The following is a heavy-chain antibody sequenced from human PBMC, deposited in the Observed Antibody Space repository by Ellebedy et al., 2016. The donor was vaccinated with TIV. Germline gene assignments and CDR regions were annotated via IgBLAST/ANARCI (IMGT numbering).Heavy chain of an antibody. D-gene: IGHD2-15*01. V-gene: IGHV4-39*07. CDR1: DGSISSSGFY. Sequence: SETLSLXXTVSDGSISSSGFYWAWIRQPPGKGLEWIGHIYYTGNTYSNPSLKSRLTISADTSKNQFSLTLSSVTAADTAVYYCASHLGYCSGGSCYGRGYGMDVWGQGTTVTVSS. J-gene: IGHJ6*02. CDR3: ASHLGYCSGGSCYGRGYGMDV. CDR2: IYYTGNT.